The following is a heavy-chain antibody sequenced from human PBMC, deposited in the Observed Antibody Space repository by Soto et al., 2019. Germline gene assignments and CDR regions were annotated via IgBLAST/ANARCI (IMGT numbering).Heavy chain of an antibody. V-gene: IGHV3-23*01. CDR3: AKASSLNDYGDYGRFGPGFDY. CDR2: ISGSGGST. Sequence: GGSLRLSCAASGFTFSSYAMSWVRQAPGKGLEWVSAISGSGGSTYYADSVKGRFTISRDNSKNTQYLQMNSLRAEDTAVYYCAKASSLNDYGDYGRFGPGFDYWGQGTLVTVSS. CDR1: GFTFSSYA. D-gene: IGHD4-17*01. J-gene: IGHJ4*02.